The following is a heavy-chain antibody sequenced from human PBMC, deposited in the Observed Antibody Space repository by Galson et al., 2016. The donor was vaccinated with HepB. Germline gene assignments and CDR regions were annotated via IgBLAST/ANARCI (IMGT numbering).Heavy chain of an antibody. CDR1: GDSISRSTNY. CDR2: VYYSGSA. CDR3: ARPVCSSISRYLI. J-gene: IGHJ4*02. Sequence: SETLSLTCTVSGDSISRSTNYWGWIRQPPGKGLEWIGSVYYSGSAYSNPSLKSRVTMSADTSKDQSALGLSSVTAADTAVYYCARPVCSSISRYLIWGQGTLVTVSS. D-gene: IGHD2-2*01. V-gene: IGHV4-39*01.